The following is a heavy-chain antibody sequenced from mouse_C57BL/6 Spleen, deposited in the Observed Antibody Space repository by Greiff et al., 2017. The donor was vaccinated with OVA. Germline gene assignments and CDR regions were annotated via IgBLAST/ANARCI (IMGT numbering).Heavy chain of an antibody. D-gene: IGHD2-5*01. J-gene: IGHJ2*01. V-gene: IGHV1-55*01. CDR3: AREASNSGYFDY. CDR2: IYPGSGST. CDR1: GYTFTSYW. Sequence: QVQLQQPGAELVKPGASVKMSCKASGYTFTSYWITWVKQRPGQGLEWIGDIYPGSGSTNYNEKFKSKATLTVDTSSSTAYMQLSSLTSEDSAVDYCAREASNSGYFDYWGQGTTLTVSS.